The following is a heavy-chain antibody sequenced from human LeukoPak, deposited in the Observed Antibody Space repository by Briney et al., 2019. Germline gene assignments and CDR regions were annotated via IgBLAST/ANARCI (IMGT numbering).Heavy chain of an antibody. D-gene: IGHD5-12*01. CDR2: IIPILGIA. Sequence: SVKVSCKASGGTFSSYTISWVRQAPGQGLEWMGRIIPILGIANYAQKFQGRVTITADKSTSTAYMELSSLRSEDTAVYYCSRTSSGYHSPAKYYYGMDVWGQGTTVTVSS. V-gene: IGHV1-69*02. CDR3: SRTSSGYHSPAKYYYGMDV. J-gene: IGHJ6*02. CDR1: GGTFSSYT.